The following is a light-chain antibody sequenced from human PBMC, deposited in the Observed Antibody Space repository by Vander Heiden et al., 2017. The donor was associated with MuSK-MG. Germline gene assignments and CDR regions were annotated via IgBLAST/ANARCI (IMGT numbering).Light chain of an antibody. Sequence: DIQMTQSPSSLSSSVGDRVTITCRASQGISKSLAWYQQKPGKAPELLLYGASRLESGVPSRFSGSGSGTDYTLTINSLQPEDFATYFCQQYYSPPPYTFGQGTKLEIQ. V-gene: IGKV1-NL1*01. CDR3: QQYYSPPPYT. CDR2: GAS. J-gene: IGKJ2*01. CDR1: QGISKS.